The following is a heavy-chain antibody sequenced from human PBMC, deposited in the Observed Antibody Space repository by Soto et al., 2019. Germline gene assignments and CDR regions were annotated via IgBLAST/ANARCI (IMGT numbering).Heavy chain of an antibody. CDR3: AREVTTPGV. J-gene: IGHJ6*02. D-gene: IGHD1-1*01. V-gene: IGHV3-48*03. CDR2: ISDSGSTI. Sequence: ELQLVESGGGVVQTGGSLRLSCTASGFIFSSYEMNWVRQAPGKGLEWISYISDSGSTIHYADSVKGRFTISRDNGKKSLYLQMNGLRAEDTAVYYCAREVTTPGVWGQGPAVTVSS. CDR1: GFIFSSYE.